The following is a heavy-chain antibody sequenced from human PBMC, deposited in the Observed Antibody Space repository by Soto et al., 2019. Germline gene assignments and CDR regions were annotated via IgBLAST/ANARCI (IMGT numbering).Heavy chain of an antibody. V-gene: IGHV4-34*01. J-gene: IGHJ5*02. CDR3: ARGPSATVRGVFTA. CDR1: VGAVSGYS. Sequence: PSETLSLTCAVYVGAVSGYSWTWIRQPRGKGPEWIGEIDHGGSTTYNPSLKSRVTISVDTSKNQFSLKLSSVTAADTAVYYCARGPSATVRGVFTAWGQGTLVTVSS. D-gene: IGHD3-10*01. CDR2: IDHGGST.